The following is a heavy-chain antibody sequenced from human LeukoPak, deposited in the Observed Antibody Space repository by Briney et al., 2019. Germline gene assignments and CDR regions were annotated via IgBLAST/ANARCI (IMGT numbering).Heavy chain of an antibody. J-gene: IGHJ3*02. V-gene: IGHV4-34*01. D-gene: IGHD3-3*01. CDR1: GGSFSGYY. Sequence: RPSETLSLTCAVYGGSFSGYYWSWIRQPPGKGLEWIGEINRSGSTNYNPSLKSRVTISVDTSKNQFSLKLSSVTAADTAVYYCARGRPARITIFGVVTVLGFDIWGQGTMVTVSS. CDR2: INRSGST. CDR3: ARGRPARITIFGVVTVLGFDI.